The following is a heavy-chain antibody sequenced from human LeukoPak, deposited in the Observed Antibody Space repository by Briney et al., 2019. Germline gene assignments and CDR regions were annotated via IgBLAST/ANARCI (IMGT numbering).Heavy chain of an antibody. CDR3: ARGREASSGWYRWFDP. CDR1: GYTFTIYG. V-gene: IGHV1-18*01. J-gene: IGHJ5*02. D-gene: IGHD6-19*01. Sequence: ASVTVSFKASGYTFTIYGISWVRQAPGQGLEWMGWISAYNGNTNYAQKLQGRVTMTTDTSTSTAYMELRSLRSDDTAVYYCARGREASSGWYRWFDPWGQGTLVTVSS. CDR2: ISAYNGNT.